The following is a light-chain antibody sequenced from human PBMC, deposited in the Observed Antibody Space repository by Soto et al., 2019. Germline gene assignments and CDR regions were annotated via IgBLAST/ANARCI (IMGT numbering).Light chain of an antibody. Sequence: DIQMTQSPTSLAASVGDRVTITCRASESVSKYVNWYQQQPGKAPNLLIYSASSLHIGVPSRFSGSGSGTDFTLTINSLQPEDFATYYCQQSYSAPQYTFGQGTKLEIK. V-gene: IGKV1-39*01. CDR2: SAS. CDR3: QQSYSAPQYT. CDR1: ESVSKY. J-gene: IGKJ2*01.